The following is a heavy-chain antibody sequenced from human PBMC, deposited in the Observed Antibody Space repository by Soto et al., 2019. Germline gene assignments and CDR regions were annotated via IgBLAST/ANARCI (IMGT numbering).Heavy chain of an antibody. J-gene: IGHJ4*02. Sequence: QITLKESGPTLVKPTQTLTLTCTFSGFSLSTSGVGVGWIRQPPGKALEWLALIYWDDDKRYSPSLKSRLTITKDTSKNQVVLTITNMDPVDTATYYCAHTTSVVMTYYLDYWGQGTLVTVSS. V-gene: IGHV2-5*02. CDR1: GFSLSTSGVG. CDR2: IYWDDDK. D-gene: IGHD3-22*01. CDR3: AHTTSVVMTYYLDY.